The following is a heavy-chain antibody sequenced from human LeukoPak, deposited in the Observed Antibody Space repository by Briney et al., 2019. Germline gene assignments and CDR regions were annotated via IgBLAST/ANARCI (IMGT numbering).Heavy chain of an antibody. CDR3: ARHFRYSTSPFDY. CDR1: GGSISSSSYY. D-gene: IGHD4-11*01. Sequence: SETLSLTCTVSGGSISSSSYYWGWIRQPLGKGLEWIGSIYYSGSTNYNPSLKSRVTISVDTSKNQFSLKLSSVTAADTAVYYCARHFRYSTSPFDYWGQGTLVTVSS. CDR2: IYYSGST. V-gene: IGHV4-39*01. J-gene: IGHJ4*02.